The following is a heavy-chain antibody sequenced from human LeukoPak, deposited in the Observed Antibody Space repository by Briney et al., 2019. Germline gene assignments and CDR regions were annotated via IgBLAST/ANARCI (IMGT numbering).Heavy chain of an antibody. D-gene: IGHD3-16*01. Sequence: SETLSLTCTVSGGSVSSGTYYWSWIRQPPGKGLEWIGYIYHSGSTYYNPSLKSRVTISVDRSKNQFSLKLSSVTAADTAVYYCARGGLRTEYYFDYWGQGTLVTVSS. CDR3: ARGGLRTEYYFDY. J-gene: IGHJ4*02. CDR1: GGSVSSGTYY. V-gene: IGHV4-30-2*01. CDR2: IYHSGST.